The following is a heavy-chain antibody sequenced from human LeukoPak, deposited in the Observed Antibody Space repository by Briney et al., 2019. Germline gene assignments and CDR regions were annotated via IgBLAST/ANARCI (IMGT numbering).Heavy chain of an antibody. CDR3: ARESLRYFDWSDAFDI. J-gene: IGHJ3*02. CDR2: IKQDGSEK. D-gene: IGHD3-9*01. Sequence: PGGSLRLSCAASGFTFSSYWMSWVRQAPGKGLERVANIKQDGSEKYYVDSVKGRFTISRDNAKNSLYLQMNSLRAEDTAVYYCARESLRYFDWSDAFDIWGQGTMVTVSS. CDR1: GFTFSSYW. V-gene: IGHV3-7*01.